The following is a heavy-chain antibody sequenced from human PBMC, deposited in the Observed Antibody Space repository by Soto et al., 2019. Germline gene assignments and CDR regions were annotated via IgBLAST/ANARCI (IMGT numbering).Heavy chain of an antibody. J-gene: IGHJ4*02. D-gene: IGHD3-3*01. V-gene: IGHV4-39*01. CDR3: ARYGRPDITIFGVAAYNFDK. CDR2: MSYSGTS. Sequence: LSLTFNGSGGSTRSSVYYWGWIRQPPGKGLEWIGSMSYSGTSYYNPSLRSRVSISVDTSKDQFSLKMTSVTAADTAVYYCARYGRPDITIFGVAAYNFDKWGQVLLVTLSS. CDR1: GGSTRSSVYY.